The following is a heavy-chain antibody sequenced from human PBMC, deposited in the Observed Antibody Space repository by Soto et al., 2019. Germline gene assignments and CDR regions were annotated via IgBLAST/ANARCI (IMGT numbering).Heavy chain of an antibody. J-gene: IGHJ6*02. D-gene: IGHD3-22*01. CDR3: ARLEYYDSSGYDYYYYGMDV. CDR2: IIPILGIA. CDR1: GGTFSSYT. V-gene: IGHV1-69*02. Sequence: GASVKVSCKASGGTFSSYTISWVRQAPGQGLEWMGRIIPILGIANYAQKFQGRVTITADKSTSTAYMELSSLRSEDTAVYYCARLEYYDSSGYDYYYYGMDVWGQGTTVTVSS.